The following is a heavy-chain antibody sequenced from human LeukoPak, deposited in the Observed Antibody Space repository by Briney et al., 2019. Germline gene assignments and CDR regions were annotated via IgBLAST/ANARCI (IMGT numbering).Heavy chain of an antibody. CDR2: INPNSGVS. CDR3: ARDRSLGIPDSSGLGYAFDI. V-gene: IGHV1-2*02. J-gene: IGHJ3*02. D-gene: IGHD3-22*01. CDR1: GYSFTGYY. Sequence: GASVKVSCKTSGYSFTGYYMQWVRQAPGQGLEWMGWINPNSGVSNYAQKFQGRVTMTRDTSISTAYMELSRLRSDDTAVYYCARDRSLGIPDSSGLGYAFDIWGQGTMVTVSS.